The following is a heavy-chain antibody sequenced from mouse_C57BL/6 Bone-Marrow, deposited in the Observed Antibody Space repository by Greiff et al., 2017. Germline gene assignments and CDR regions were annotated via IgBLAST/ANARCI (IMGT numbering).Heavy chain of an antibody. CDR2: IYPGNSDT. J-gene: IGHJ3*01. CDR3: TGGFYDYDAWFAY. D-gene: IGHD2-4*01. Sequence: VQLKQSGTVLARPGASVKMSCKTSGYTFTSYWMHWVKQRPGQGLEWIGAIYPGNSDTSYNQKFKGKAKLTAVTSASTAYMELSSLTNEDSAVYYCTGGFYDYDAWFAYWGQGTLVTVSA. V-gene: IGHV1-5*01. CDR1: GYTFTSYW.